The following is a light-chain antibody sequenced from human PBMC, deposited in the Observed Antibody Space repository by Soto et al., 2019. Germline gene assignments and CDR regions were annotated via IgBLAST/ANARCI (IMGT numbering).Light chain of an antibody. CDR1: QSISIW. CDR2: DAS. CDR3: QQYDNLPLT. Sequence: IQITQSPSTLSATVGDRVTITCRASQSISIWLAWYRQKPGKAPKLLIYDASNLETGVPSRFSGSGSGTDFTFTISSLQPEDIATYYCQQYDNLPLTFGGGTKVDIK. V-gene: IGKV1-33*01. J-gene: IGKJ4*01.